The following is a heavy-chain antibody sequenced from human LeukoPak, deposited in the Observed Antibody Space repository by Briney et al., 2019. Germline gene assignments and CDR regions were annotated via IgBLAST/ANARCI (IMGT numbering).Heavy chain of an antibody. CDR1: GYTFADYY. Sequence: ASVKVSCTPSGYTFADYYIHWVRQSPGQGLEWMGWIYPKSGGTNSAQKFQGRVTMTRDTSISTAYMELSRLRFDDTAVYYCARVSTSGYRDWLDPWGQGTLVTVSS. CDR2: IYPKSGGT. D-gene: IGHD3-9*01. CDR3: ARVSTSGYRDWLDP. J-gene: IGHJ5*02. V-gene: IGHV1-2*02.